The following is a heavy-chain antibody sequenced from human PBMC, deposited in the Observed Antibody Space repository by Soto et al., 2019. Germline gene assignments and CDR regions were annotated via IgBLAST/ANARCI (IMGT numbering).Heavy chain of an antibody. CDR2: IRGDATYT. CDR3: ARDLVSGSGSLDY. CDR1: GFTFSNHW. Sequence: EVQLVESGGALVQPGGSLRLSCAASGFTFSNHWMHWVRQAPGKGLVWVSRIRGDATYTQYADSVKGRFTISRDNAKNTLYLQMNSLGADDTAVYYCARDLVSGSGSLDYWGRGTLVTVSS. V-gene: IGHV3-74*01. J-gene: IGHJ4*02. D-gene: IGHD3-10*01.